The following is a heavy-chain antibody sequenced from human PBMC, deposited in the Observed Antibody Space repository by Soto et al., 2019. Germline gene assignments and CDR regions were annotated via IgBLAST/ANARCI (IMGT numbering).Heavy chain of an antibody. CDR3: ARGYSTSWYYFDY. Sequence: QVQLQESGPGLVEPSETLSLTCIVSGGSISTYYWSWIRQPPGKGLEWIGYIYYSGTTSYNPSLESRVTLSVDTSKDQFALKLSSVTAADTAGYFCARGYSTSWYYFDYWGQGTLVTVSS. CDR1: GGSISTYY. CDR2: IYYSGTT. V-gene: IGHV4-59*01. D-gene: IGHD6-13*01. J-gene: IGHJ4*02.